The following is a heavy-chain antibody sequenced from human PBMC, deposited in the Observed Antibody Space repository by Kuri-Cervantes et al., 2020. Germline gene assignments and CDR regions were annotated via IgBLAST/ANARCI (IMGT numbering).Heavy chain of an antibody. J-gene: IGHJ3*02. CDR2: IWYDGHTQ. CDR1: GFTFSSYA. Sequence: GESLKISCAASGFTFSSYAMHWVRQAPGKGLEWVAIIWYDGHTQYYADSVKGRFTISRDNAKNSLYLQMNSLRAEDTAVYYCARGFSGKDAFDIWGQGTMVTVSS. CDR3: ARGFSGKDAFDI. D-gene: IGHD3-3*01. V-gene: IGHV3-33*01.